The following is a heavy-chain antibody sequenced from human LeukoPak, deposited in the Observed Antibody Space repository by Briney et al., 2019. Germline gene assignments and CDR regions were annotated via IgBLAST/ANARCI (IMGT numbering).Heavy chain of an antibody. CDR3: ASHSGSYYYGY. J-gene: IGHJ4*02. CDR1: GGSISSSNW. D-gene: IGHD1-26*01. V-gene: IGHV4-4*02. CDR2: IYHSGST. Sequence: SETQSLTCAVSGGSISSSNWWSWVRQPPGKGLEWIGEIYHSGSTNYNPSLKSRVTISVDKSKNQFSLKLSSVTAADTAVYYCASHSGSYYYGYWGQGTLVTISS.